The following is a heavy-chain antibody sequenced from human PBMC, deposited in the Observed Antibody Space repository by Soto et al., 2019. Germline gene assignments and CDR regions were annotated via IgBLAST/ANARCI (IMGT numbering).Heavy chain of an antibody. D-gene: IGHD3-9*01. CDR1: GYTFTGYY. CDR2: INPNSGGT. Sequence: QVQLVQSGAEVKKPGASVKVSCKASGYTFTGYYMHWVRQAPGQGLEWMGWINPNSGGTNYAQRLQGGVTMTRDTSITTADKALSRQKSDDTAVYYCARGTGGYSILTGSLRLGGYFDYWGQGTLVTVSS. CDR3: ARGTGGYSILTGSLRLGGYFDY. V-gene: IGHV1-2*02. J-gene: IGHJ4*02.